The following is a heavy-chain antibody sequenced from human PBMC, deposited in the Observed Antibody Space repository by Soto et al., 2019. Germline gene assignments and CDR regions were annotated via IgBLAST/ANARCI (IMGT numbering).Heavy chain of an antibody. J-gene: IGHJ5*02. D-gene: IGHD1-7*01. CDR1: GGSVTSRNW. CDR3: ARQELELDWFDP. V-gene: IGHV4-4*02. Sequence: QVQLQESGPGLVQPAGTLSLTCTVSGGSVTSRNWWIWVRQPPGKGLEWIGAIHHSGTTGYNPSLKSRATISVDKSKNHFSLRLTSVTAADTALDYCARQELELDWFDPWGQGTLVSVSS. CDR2: IHHSGTT.